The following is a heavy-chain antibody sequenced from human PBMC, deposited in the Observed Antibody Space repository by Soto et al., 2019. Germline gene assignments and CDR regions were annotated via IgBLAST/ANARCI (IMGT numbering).Heavy chain of an antibody. J-gene: IGHJ4*02. CDR1: GYSFTSYW. Sequence: PGESLKISCKGSGYSFTSYWIGWVRQMPGKGLEWMGIIYPGDSDTRYSPSFQGQVTISADKSISTAYLQWSSLKASDTAMYYCARQDRYCSSTSCYLFGYWGQGTLVTSPQ. CDR2: IYPGDSDT. CDR3: ARQDRYCSSTSCYLFGY. V-gene: IGHV5-51*01. D-gene: IGHD2-2*01.